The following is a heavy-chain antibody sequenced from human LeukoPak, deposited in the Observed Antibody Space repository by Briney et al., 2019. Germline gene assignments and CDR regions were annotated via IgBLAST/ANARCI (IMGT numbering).Heavy chain of an antibody. CDR2: INHSGST. Sequence: SETLSLTCAVYGGSFSGYYWSWIRQPPGKGLEWIGEINHSGSTNYNPSLESRVTISVDTSKNQFSLKLSSVTAADTAVYYCARDRDDILTGYYAGYYFDYWGQGTLVTVSS. CDR1: GGSFSGYY. J-gene: IGHJ4*02. V-gene: IGHV4-34*01. CDR3: ARDRDDILTGYYAGYYFDY. D-gene: IGHD3-9*01.